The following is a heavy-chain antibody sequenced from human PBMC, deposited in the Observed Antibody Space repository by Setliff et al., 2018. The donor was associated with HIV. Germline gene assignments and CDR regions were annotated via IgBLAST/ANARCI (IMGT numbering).Heavy chain of an antibody. CDR3: ALSKQMATMAFDY. V-gene: IGHV4-39*01. CDR1: GGTISSSDYY. J-gene: IGHJ4*02. Sequence: PSETLSLTCTVSGGTISSSDYYWGWIRQPPGKGLEWIGSIYYSGTTYYNPSLKSRVTISVDTSKNQFSLKLSSVTAADTAVYYCALSKQMATMAFDYWGQGALVTVSS. CDR2: IYYSGTT. D-gene: IGHD5-12*01.